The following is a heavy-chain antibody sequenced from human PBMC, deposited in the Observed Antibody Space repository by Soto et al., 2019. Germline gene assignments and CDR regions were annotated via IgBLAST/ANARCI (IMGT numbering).Heavy chain of an antibody. CDR2: IYYSGST. J-gene: IGHJ4*02. CDR3: ARGGWAPNFDY. D-gene: IGHD3-16*01. V-gene: IGHV4-59*01. CDR1: GGSISSYY. Sequence: PSETLSLTCTVSGGSISSYYWSWIRQPPGKGLEWIGYIYYSGSTNYNPSLKSRVTISVDTSKNQFSLKLSSVTAADTAVYYCARGGWAPNFDYWGQGTLVTVSS.